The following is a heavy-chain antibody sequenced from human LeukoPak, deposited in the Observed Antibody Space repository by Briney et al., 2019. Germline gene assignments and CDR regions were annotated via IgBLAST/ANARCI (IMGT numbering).Heavy chain of an antibody. CDR3: ARDKYSFGYKDGFDY. CDR2: INADNGNT. V-gene: IGHV1-3*01. Sequence: ASVKVSCKASGYTFTTYCIHWVRQAPGQRLEWMGWINADNGNTKYSQKFQGRVSIARDTSASTAYMELSSLRSEDTAVYYCARDKYSFGYKDGFDYWGQGTLVTVSS. J-gene: IGHJ4*02. CDR1: GYTFTTYC. D-gene: IGHD5-18*01.